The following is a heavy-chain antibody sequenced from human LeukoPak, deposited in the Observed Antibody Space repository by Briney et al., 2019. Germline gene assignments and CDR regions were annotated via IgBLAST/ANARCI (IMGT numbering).Heavy chain of an antibody. D-gene: IGHD5-24*01. Sequence: PSETLSLTCIVSGGSISNYYWSWIRQPPGKGLEWIGYIYYSGSTNYNPSLKSRVTISVDTSKNQFSLKLSSVTAADTAVYYCARAPDGYNTYYYYGMDVWGQGTTVTVSS. V-gene: IGHV4-59*01. CDR2: IYYSGST. CDR1: GGSISNYY. J-gene: IGHJ6*02. CDR3: ARAPDGYNTYYYYGMDV.